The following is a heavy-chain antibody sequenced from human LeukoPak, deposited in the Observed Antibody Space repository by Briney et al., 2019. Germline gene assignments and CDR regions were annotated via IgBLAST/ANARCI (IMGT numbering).Heavy chain of an antibody. CDR2: INPNSGGT. CDR1: GYTFTGYY. CDR3: ARDLTWGYYGSGSYYQYNY. Sequence: GASVKVSCKASGYTFTGYYMHWVRQAPGQGLEWMGWINPNSGGTNYAQKFQGRVTMTRDTSISTAYMELSRLRSDDTAVYYCARDLTWGYYGSGSYYQYNYWGQGTLVTVSS. D-gene: IGHD3-10*01. V-gene: IGHV1-2*02. J-gene: IGHJ4*02.